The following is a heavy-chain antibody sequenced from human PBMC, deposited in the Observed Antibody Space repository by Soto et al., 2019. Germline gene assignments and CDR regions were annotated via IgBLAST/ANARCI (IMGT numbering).Heavy chain of an antibody. J-gene: IGHJ6*02. CDR3: ARGLSYYDSSGSYYLNYYYYGMDV. Sequence: GGSLRLSCAASGFTFSSYAMHWVRQAPGKGLEWVAVISYDGSNKYYADSVKGRFTISRDNSKNTLYLQMNSLRAEDTAVYYCARGLSYYDSSGSYYLNYYYYGMDVWGQGTTVTVSS. D-gene: IGHD3-22*01. CDR2: ISYDGSNK. V-gene: IGHV3-30-3*01. CDR1: GFTFSSYA.